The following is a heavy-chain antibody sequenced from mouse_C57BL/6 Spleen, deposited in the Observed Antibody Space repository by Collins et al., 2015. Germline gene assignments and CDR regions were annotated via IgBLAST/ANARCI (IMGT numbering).Heavy chain of an antibody. CDR3: ARGRGTYYGYDVGFAY. J-gene: IGHJ3*01. D-gene: IGHD2-9*01. Sequence: VQLQESGPGLVKPSQSLSLTCSVTGYSITSGYYWNWIRQFPGNKLEWMGYISYDGSNNYNPSLKNRISITRDTSKNQFFLKLNSVTTEDTATYYCARGRGTYYGYDVGFAYWGQGTLVTVSA. CDR2: ISYDGSN. V-gene: IGHV3-6*01. CDR1: GYSITSGYY.